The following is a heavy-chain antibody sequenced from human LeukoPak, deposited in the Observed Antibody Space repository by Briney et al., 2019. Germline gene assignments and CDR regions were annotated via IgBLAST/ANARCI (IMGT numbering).Heavy chain of an antibody. CDR3: ARYDYDSSGYYTDAFDI. V-gene: IGHV4-34*01. CDR2: INHSGST. CDR1: GGSFSGYY. D-gene: IGHD3-22*01. J-gene: IGHJ3*02. Sequence: SETLSLTCAVYGGSFSGYYWSWIRQPPGKGLEWIGEINHSGSTNYNPSLKSRVTISVDTSKNQFSLKLSSVTAADTAVYYCARYDYDSSGYYTDAFDIWGQGTMVTVSS.